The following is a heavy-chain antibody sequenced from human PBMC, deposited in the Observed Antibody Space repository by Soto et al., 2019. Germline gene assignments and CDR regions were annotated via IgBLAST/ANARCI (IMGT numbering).Heavy chain of an antibody. CDR3: ARGPMGTFFDY. CDR1: GDSFSSYY. V-gene: IGHV4-59*01. CDR2: IYYSGST. Sequence: SETLSLTCTVSGDSFSSYYWSWIRQPPGKGLECIGYIYYSGSTNYNPSLKSRVTISVDTSKNQFSLRLSSVTAADTAVYYCARGPMGTFFDYWGQGTLVTVSS. J-gene: IGHJ4*02. D-gene: IGHD3-10*01.